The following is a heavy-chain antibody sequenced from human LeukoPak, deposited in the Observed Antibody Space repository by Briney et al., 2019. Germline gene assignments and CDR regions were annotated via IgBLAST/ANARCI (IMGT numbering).Heavy chain of an antibody. CDR3: ASGGYANNNFDY. Sequence: PSETLSLTCTVSGGSISSGGYYWSWIRQHPGKGLEWIGYIYYSGSTYYNPSLKSRVTISVDTSKNQFSLKLSSVTAADTAVYYCASGGYANNNFDYWGQGTLVTVSS. CDR1: GGSISSGGYY. J-gene: IGHJ4*02. CDR2: IYYSGST. V-gene: IGHV4-30-4*08. D-gene: IGHD5-12*01.